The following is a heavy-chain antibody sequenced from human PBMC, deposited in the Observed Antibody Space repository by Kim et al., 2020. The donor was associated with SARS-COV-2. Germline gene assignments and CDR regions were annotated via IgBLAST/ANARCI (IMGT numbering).Heavy chain of an antibody. D-gene: IGHD1-1*01. V-gene: IGHV3-15*01. Sequence: GGSLRLSCAASGFTFSNAWMSWVRQAPGKGLEWVGRIKSKTDGGTTDYAAPVKGRFTISRDDSKNTLYLQMNSLKTEDTAVYYCTTALHNWNDVAVDYWGQGTLVTVSS. CDR3: TTALHNWNDVAVDY. CDR1: GFTFSNAW. CDR2: IKSKTDGGTT. J-gene: IGHJ4*02.